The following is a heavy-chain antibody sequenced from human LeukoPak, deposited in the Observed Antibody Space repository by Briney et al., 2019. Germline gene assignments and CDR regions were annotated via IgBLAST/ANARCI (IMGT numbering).Heavy chain of an antibody. CDR2: IKQDGSEK. CDR3: ARVSRDIVVVVAATEQHFDY. Sequence: GGSLRLSCAASGFTFSSYWMSWVRQAPGKGLEWVANIKQDGSEKYYVDSAKGRFTISRDNAKNSLYLQMNSLRAEDTAVYYCARVSRDIVVVVAATEQHFDYWGQGTLVTVSS. V-gene: IGHV3-7*01. J-gene: IGHJ4*02. CDR1: GFTFSSYW. D-gene: IGHD2-15*01.